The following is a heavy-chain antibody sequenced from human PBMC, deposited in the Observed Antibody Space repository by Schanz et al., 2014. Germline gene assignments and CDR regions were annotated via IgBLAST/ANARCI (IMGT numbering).Heavy chain of an antibody. CDR2: ISGSGGDT. D-gene: IGHD4-4*01. V-gene: IGHV3-23*01. J-gene: IGHJ6*02. Sequence: EVQLLESGGGLVQPGGSLRLSCAASGFTFSSYAMSWVRQAPGKGLEWVSAISGSGGDTYYADSVKGRFTISRDNSKNTLYLQMNSLRAEDTAVYYCAKDRQTTVNRVGYYYGMDVWGQGTTVTVSS. CDR3: AKDRQTTVNRVGYYYGMDV. CDR1: GFTFSSYA.